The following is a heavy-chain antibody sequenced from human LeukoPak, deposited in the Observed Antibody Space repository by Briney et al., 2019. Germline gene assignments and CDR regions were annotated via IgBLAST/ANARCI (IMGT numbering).Heavy chain of an antibody. CDR3: ARASSYVAATGYYYYYYMDV. Sequence: PSETLSLTCTVPGGSTSSGSYNWGWIRQPPGKGLEWIGSIYYSGKTYYNPSLKSRVSLSLDTSKNQFSLKLSSVTAADTAVYYCARASSYVAATGYYYYYYMDVWGKGTTVTISS. J-gene: IGHJ6*03. D-gene: IGHD2-15*01. CDR2: IYYSGKT. V-gene: IGHV4-39*07. CDR1: GGSTSSGSYN.